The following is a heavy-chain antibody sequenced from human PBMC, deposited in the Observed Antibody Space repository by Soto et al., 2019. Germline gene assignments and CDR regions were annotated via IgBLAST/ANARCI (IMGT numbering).Heavy chain of an antibody. D-gene: IGHD1-1*01. CDR2: ITYDGSNK. Sequence: GGSQRLSCAASGFTCGGYSVNWVRQAPGKGLEWVAFITYDGSNKYYADSVKGRFTISRDNSKNTLYLQTNSLRAEDTAVYYCAKRVLDSYYYYYYYMDVWGKGTTVTVS. J-gene: IGHJ6*03. CDR1: GFTCGGYS. V-gene: IGHV3-30*18. CDR3: AKRVLDSYYYYYYYMDV.